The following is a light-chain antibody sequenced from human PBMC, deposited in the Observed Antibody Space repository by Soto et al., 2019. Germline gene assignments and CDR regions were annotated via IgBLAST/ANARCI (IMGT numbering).Light chain of an antibody. CDR3: QQYGNGNSPRYS. Sequence: EIVLTQSPGTLSLSLGERATLSCRASQSVSSNYLAWYQQKPGQAPRLLIYETSSRATGIPDRFSGRGSGTGFTLSISRLEPEDFAVYSCQQYGNGNSPRYSFGQGTRLEIK. J-gene: IGKJ2*03. CDR1: QSVSSNY. V-gene: IGKV3-20*01. CDR2: ETS.